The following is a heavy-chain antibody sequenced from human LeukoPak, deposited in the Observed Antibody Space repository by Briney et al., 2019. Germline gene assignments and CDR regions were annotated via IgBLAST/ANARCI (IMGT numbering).Heavy chain of an antibody. CDR1: GFTFSSYW. Sequence: GGSLRLPCAASGFTFSSYWMHWVRQAPGKGLEWVSRIMSDGSSTTYADSVKGRFTISRDNAKNTLYLQMSSLRAEDTAVYYCARSYYGSGSYSQSDYWGQGTLVTVSS. CDR2: IMSDGSST. D-gene: IGHD3-10*01. CDR3: ARSYYGSGSYSQSDY. V-gene: IGHV3-74*01. J-gene: IGHJ4*02.